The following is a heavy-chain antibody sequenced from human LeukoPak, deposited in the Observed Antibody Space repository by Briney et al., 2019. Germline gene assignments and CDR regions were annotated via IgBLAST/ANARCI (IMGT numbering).Heavy chain of an antibody. CDR3: AKFEPGRWFDP. CDR2: MHDSGST. CDR1: GGSISSHY. Sequence: SETLSLTCTVSGGSISSHYWSWIRQPPGKGMEWMGYMHDSGSTNHNPSLKSRVTMSVDTSKNQFSLKLTSVTAADTAVYYCAKFEPGRWFDPWGQGTLVTVSS. D-gene: IGHD3-10*01. J-gene: IGHJ5*02. V-gene: IGHV4-59*11.